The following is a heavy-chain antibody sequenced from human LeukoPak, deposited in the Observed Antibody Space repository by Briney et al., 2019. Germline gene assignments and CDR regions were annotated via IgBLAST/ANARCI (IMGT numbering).Heavy chain of an antibody. CDR2: IIPIFGTA. CDR1: GYIFTSYY. D-gene: IGHD5-18*01. V-gene: IGHV1-69*13. Sequence: SVKVSCKASGYIFTSYYIHWVRQAPGQGLEWMGGIIPIFGTANYAQKFQGRVTITADESTSTVYMELSSLRSEDTAVYYCARVNTAMVQGLAYWGQGTLVTVSS. CDR3: ARVNTAMVQGLAY. J-gene: IGHJ4*02.